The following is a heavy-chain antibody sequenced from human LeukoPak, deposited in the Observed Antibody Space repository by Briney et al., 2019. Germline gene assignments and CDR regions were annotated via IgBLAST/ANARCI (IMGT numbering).Heavy chain of an antibody. D-gene: IGHD3-10*01. J-gene: IGHJ4*02. CDR3: ARVGSTFDY. CDR1: GFTFSTYA. CDR2: ISYDGSDK. V-gene: IGHV3-30-3*01. Sequence: GGSLRLSCAASGFTFSTYAMHWVRQAPGKGLEWVAVISYDGSDKYYADSVKGRFTISRDNSKTTLYLQMNSLRAEDTAVYYCARVGSTFDYWGQGTLVTVSS.